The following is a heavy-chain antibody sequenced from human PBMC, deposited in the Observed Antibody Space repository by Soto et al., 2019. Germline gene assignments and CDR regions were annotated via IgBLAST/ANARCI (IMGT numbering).Heavy chain of an antibody. CDR1: GFTFRSFW. V-gene: IGHV3-7*03. CDR3: AKERYCSATSCYGGFDF. Sequence: PGGSLRLSCAGSGFTFRSFWMSWVRQAPGKGLEWVANINQDGSDKYYVDSVKGRFTISRDNAENSLYLQMNTLRAEDTAVYYCAKERYCSATSCYGGFDFWGQGTVVTVSS. J-gene: IGHJ3*01. D-gene: IGHD3-9*01. CDR2: INQDGSDK.